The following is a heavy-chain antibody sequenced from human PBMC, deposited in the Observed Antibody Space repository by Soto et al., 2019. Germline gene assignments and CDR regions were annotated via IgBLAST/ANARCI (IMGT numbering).Heavy chain of an antibody. CDR1: GLTISSASYY. Sequence: QVLLQESGPRLMKPSQTLSLTCTVSGLTISSASYYWSWIRQHPGKGLEWVGNIYYNGSTYYSPSLKSRVTIWADTSKSQFSLRLTSATAADTAVYYCARYRTSGSWSKFDYWGQGTLVAVSS. J-gene: IGHJ4*02. D-gene: IGHD6-13*01. CDR2: IYYNGST. V-gene: IGHV4-31*03. CDR3: ARYRTSGSWSKFDY.